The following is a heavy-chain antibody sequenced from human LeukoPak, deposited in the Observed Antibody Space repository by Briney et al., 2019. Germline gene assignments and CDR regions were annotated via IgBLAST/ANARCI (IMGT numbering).Heavy chain of an antibody. CDR3: AREPSGEFSYMDV. Sequence: PGGSLRLSCAASGFNFNNYGMHWVRQAPGKGLEWVAFLQYDGVNKYYADSVKGRFTVSRDNSKNTLYLQMNSLRAGDTAVYYCAREPSGEFSYMDVWGKGTTVTISS. J-gene: IGHJ6*03. D-gene: IGHD3-16*01. V-gene: IGHV3-30*02. CDR1: GFNFNNYG. CDR2: LQYDGVNK.